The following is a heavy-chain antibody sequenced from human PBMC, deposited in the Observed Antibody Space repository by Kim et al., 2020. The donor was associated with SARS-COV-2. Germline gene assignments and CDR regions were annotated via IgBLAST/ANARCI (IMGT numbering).Heavy chain of an antibody. J-gene: IGHJ4*02. CDR3: ASAIYSSTLYELGY. CDR1: GFTFGDYG. Sequence: GGSLRLSCAASGFTFGDYGMSWVRQAPGKGLEWVSGINWNGGSTGYADSVMGRFTISRDNAKNSLYLQMNSLRAEDTALYYCASAIYSSTLYELGYWGQGTLVTVSS. D-gene: IGHD6-13*01. CDR2: INWNGGST. V-gene: IGHV3-20*04.